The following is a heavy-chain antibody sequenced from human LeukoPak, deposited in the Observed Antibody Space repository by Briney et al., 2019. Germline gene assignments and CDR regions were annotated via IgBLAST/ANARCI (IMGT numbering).Heavy chain of an antibody. D-gene: IGHD2-15*01. V-gene: IGHV3-23*01. Sequence: GGSLRLSCAASGFTFSSYAMSWVRQAPGKGLEWVSAISGSGNSTYYADYLKGRFTISRDNSKNTLYLQMNSLRAEDTAVYYCAKDEGGGPYYFDYWGQGTLVTVSS. J-gene: IGHJ4*02. CDR2: ISGSGNST. CDR3: AKDEGGGPYYFDY. CDR1: GFTFSSYA.